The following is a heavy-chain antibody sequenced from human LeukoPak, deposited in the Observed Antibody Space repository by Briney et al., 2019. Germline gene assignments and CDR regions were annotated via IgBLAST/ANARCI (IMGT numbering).Heavy chain of an antibody. V-gene: IGHV3-30*04. Sequence: GGSLRLSCAASGFTFSSYAMHWVRQAPGKGLEWVAVISYDGSNKYYADSVKGRFTISRDNSKNTLYLQMNSLRAEDTAVYYCARGPPGGWLNAFDIWGQGTMVTVSS. J-gene: IGHJ3*02. D-gene: IGHD2-8*02. CDR2: ISYDGSNK. CDR1: GFTFSSYA. CDR3: ARGPPGGWLNAFDI.